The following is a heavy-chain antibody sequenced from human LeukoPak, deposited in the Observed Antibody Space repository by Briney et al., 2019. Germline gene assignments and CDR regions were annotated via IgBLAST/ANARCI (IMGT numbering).Heavy chain of an antibody. D-gene: IGHD2-2*02. V-gene: IGHV3-9*01. CDR3: AKDIDCSSTSCYTGFDY. J-gene: IGHJ4*02. CDR2: ISWNSGSI. CDR1: GFTFDDYA. Sequence: GRSLRLSCAASGFTFDDYAMHWVRQAPGKGLEWVSGISWNSGSIGYADSVEGRFTISRDNAKNSLYLQMNSLRAEDTALYYCAKDIDCSSTSCYTGFDYWGQGTLVTVSS.